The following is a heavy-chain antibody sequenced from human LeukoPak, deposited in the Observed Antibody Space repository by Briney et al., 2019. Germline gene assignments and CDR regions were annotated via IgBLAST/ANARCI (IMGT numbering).Heavy chain of an antibody. Sequence: PSETLSLTCTVSGGSISSSSYYWGWIRQPPGKGLEWIGSIYYSGSTYYNPSLKSRVTISVDTSKNQFSLKLSSVTAADTAVYYCARQEHYYYGSGSFDYWGQGTLVTVSS. D-gene: IGHD3-10*01. V-gene: IGHV4-39*01. CDR2: IYYSGST. CDR1: GGSISSSSYY. CDR3: ARQEHYYYGSGSFDY. J-gene: IGHJ4*02.